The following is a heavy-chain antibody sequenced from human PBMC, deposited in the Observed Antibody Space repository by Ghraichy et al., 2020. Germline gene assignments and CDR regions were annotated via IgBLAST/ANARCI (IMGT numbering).Heavy chain of an antibody. CDR2: INPKSGGT. D-gene: IGHD3-16*01. Sequence: ASVKVSCKASGYTFTGYYMHWVRQAPGQGLEWMGWINPKSGGTNYAQKFQGRVTTTRDTSISTAYLELSRLRSDDTAVHYCARDPGGGMEDAFDIWGQGTMVTVSS. CDR3: ARDPGGGMEDAFDI. CDR1: GYTFTGYY. V-gene: IGHV1-2*02. J-gene: IGHJ3*02.